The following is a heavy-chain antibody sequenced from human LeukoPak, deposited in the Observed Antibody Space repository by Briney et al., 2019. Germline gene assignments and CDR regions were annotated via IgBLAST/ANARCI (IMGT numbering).Heavy chain of an antibody. Sequence: GASVKVSCKASGYTFTGYYMHWVRQAPGQGLEWMGRINPNSGGTNYAQKFQGRITMTRDTSISTAYMELSRLRSDDTAVYYCARAEYSSGTFDYWGQGTLVTVSS. D-gene: IGHD6-19*01. CDR3: ARAEYSSGTFDY. J-gene: IGHJ4*02. CDR1: GYTFTGYY. CDR2: INPNSGGT. V-gene: IGHV1-2*06.